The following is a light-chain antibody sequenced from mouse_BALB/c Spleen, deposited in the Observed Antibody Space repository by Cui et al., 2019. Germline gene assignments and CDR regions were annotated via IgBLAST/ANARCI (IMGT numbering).Light chain of an antibody. Sequence: QIVLTQSPAIMYASTGEKVTMTCSASSSVSYMYWYQQKPGSSPRLLIYDTSNLASGVPVRFSGSGSGTSYSLTISRMEAEDAATYYCQQWSSNPRTFGGGTKLEIK. CDR3: QQWSSNPRT. CDR1: SSVSY. J-gene: IGKJ1*01. CDR2: DTS. V-gene: IGKV4-55*01.